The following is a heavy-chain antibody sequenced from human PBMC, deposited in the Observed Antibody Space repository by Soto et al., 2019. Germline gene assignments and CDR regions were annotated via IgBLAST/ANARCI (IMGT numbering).Heavy chain of an antibody. CDR3: ARGTVYYCPNDKCXXXFDH. D-gene: IGHD2-8*01. CDR2: IDTNGDT. J-gene: IGHJ4*02. V-gene: IGHV4-31*03. CDR1: GDSLRRGFHH. Sequence: QVQLQESGSGLLKPSQTLSLDCSVSGDSLRRGFHHWSWIRQTPGKGLQLIGYIDTNGDTHYDPSLRNRLNMSIVTTESRFSLKVTSVTAADTAVYYCARGTVYYCPNDKCXXXFDHWGQGALVTVTS.